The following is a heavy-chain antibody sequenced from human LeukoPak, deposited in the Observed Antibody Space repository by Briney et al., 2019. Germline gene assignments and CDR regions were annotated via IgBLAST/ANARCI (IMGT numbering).Heavy chain of an antibody. CDR3: ARGHWFDP. J-gene: IGHJ5*02. V-gene: IGHV3-7*03. CDR2: IKPDGSEK. Sequence: GGSLRLSCVASGFTFSTYWMSWVRQAPGKGLEWVTYIKPDGSEKSYVDSVKGRFTISRDNAKNSLYLQMNSLRAEDTAVYSCARGHWFDPWGQGTLVTVSS. CDR1: GFTFSTYW.